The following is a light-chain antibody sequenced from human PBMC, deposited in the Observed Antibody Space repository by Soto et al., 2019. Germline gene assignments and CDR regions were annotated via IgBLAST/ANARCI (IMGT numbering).Light chain of an antibody. J-gene: IGLJ2*01. CDR2: EVS. CDR3: TSYTGSRSLVV. V-gene: IGLV2-14*01. Sequence: QLVLTQPASVSASPGQSITIPCTGTSRDIGSYNYVSWYRHHPGKAPQLMIYEVSHRPSGISHRFSGSKSGNTASLTISGLQAEDEAYYYCTSYTGSRSLVVFGGGTKLTVL. CDR1: SRDIGSYNY.